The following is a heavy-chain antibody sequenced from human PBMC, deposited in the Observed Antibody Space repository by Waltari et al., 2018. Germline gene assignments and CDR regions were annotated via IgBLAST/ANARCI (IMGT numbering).Heavy chain of an antibody. Sequence: QVQLQESGPGLVKPSQTLSLTCTVSGGSISSGSYSWSWIRQPAGKGLEWIGRIYTSGSTNYNPSLKSRVTISVDTSKNQFSLKLSSVTAADTAVYYCARDLDYGSGSYALDYWGQGTLVTVSS. CDR1: GGSISSGSYS. D-gene: IGHD3-10*01. V-gene: IGHV4-61*02. J-gene: IGHJ4*02. CDR3: ARDLDYGSGSYALDY. CDR2: IYTSGST.